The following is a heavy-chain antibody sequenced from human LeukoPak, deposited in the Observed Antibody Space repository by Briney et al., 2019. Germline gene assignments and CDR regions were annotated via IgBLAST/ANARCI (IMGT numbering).Heavy chain of an antibody. Sequence: TGGSLRLSCAASGFTFSSYAMSWVRQAPGKGLEWVSAISGSGGSTYYADSVKGRFTIPRDNSKNTLYLQMNSLRAEDTAVYYCAKTILKGYYYYGMDVWGQGTTVTVSS. V-gene: IGHV3-23*01. J-gene: IGHJ6*02. CDR3: AKTILKGYYYYGMDV. CDR2: ISGSGGST. D-gene: IGHD3-3*01. CDR1: GFTFSSYA.